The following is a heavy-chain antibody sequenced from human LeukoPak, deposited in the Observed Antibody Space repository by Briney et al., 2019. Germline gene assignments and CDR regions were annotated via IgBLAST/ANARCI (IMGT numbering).Heavy chain of an antibody. Sequence: WGSLRLSCAASGFTFSSYGMHWVRQAPGKGLEWVAVIWYDGSNKYYADSVKGRLTISRDNSKNTLYLQMNSLRAEDTAVYYCARDGGAGDYGDYWGQGTLVTVSS. J-gene: IGHJ4*02. CDR3: ARDGGAGDYGDY. CDR1: GFTFSSYG. D-gene: IGHD3-16*01. V-gene: IGHV3-33*01. CDR2: IWYDGSNK.